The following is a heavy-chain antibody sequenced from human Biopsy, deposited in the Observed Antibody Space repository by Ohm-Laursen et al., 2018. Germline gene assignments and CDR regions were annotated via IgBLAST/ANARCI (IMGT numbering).Heavy chain of an antibody. V-gene: IGHV4-38-2*01. CDR1: GYSVTNDYY. CDR3: ARVAGGYAYYYGMDV. D-gene: IGHD5-12*01. Sequence: SETLSLTCAVSGYSVTNDYYCGWMRQPRGKGLEWIGNIYYDGITYYNPSLKSRVAMSVDTSKNHFSLRLTSVAAADTAVYYCARVAGGYAYYYGMDVWGQGTTVIVSS. J-gene: IGHJ6*02. CDR2: IYYDGIT.